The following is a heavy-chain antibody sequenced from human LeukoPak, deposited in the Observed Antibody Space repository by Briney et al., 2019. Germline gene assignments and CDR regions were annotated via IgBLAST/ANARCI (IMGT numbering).Heavy chain of an antibody. J-gene: IGHJ4*02. Sequence: GGSLRLSCAASGFTFNTNAMSWVRQAPGKGLEWVSSITASGGTTFYADSVKGRFTISRDNSKNTLYLQMNSLRAEDTAVYYCAKVATGYWGQGTLVTVSS. CDR3: AKVATGY. CDR2: ITASGGTT. CDR1: GFTFNTNA. V-gene: IGHV3-23*01.